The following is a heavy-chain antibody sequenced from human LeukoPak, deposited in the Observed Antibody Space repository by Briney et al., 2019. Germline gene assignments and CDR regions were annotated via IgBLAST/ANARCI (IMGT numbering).Heavy chain of an antibody. Sequence: PGGSLRLSCAASGFTFNYYAMSWVRQAPGKGLEWVSGINDNEGRTYYTDSVKGRFTISRDKTKNTVFLQMHNLRADDTAVYFCARHDSFIPYWGQGALVTVSS. V-gene: IGHV3-23*01. CDR2: INDNEGRT. CDR3: ARHDSFIPY. J-gene: IGHJ4*02. D-gene: IGHD5-18*01. CDR1: GFTFNYYA.